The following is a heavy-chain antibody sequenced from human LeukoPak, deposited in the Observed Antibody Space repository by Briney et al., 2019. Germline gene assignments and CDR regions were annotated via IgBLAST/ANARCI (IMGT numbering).Heavy chain of an antibody. CDR3: ARGRIARNWFDP. CDR1: GYTFSSYD. V-gene: IGHV1-8*01. D-gene: IGHD2-15*01. Sequence: ASVKVSCKASGYTFSSYDINWVRQATGQGLEWMGWMNPNSGNTGYAQKFQGRVTMTRNTSISTAYMELSSLRSEDTAVYYCARGRIARNWFDPWGQRTLVTVSS. J-gene: IGHJ5*02. CDR2: MNPNSGNT.